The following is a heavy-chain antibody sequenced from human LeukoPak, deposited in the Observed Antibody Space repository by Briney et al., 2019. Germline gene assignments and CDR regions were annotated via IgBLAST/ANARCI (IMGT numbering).Heavy chain of an antibody. D-gene: IGHD3-10*01. CDR2: IYHSGST. V-gene: IGHV4-59*01. Sequence: SETLSLTCTVSGGSISSYYWSWIRQPPGKGLEWIGFIYHSGSTNYNPSLKSRVTISVDTSKNQFSLKLSSVTAADTAVYYCARDGYGSGSNYGSWSDSWGQGTLVTVSS. CDR1: GGSISSYY. CDR3: ARDGYGSGSNYGSWSDS. J-gene: IGHJ5*01.